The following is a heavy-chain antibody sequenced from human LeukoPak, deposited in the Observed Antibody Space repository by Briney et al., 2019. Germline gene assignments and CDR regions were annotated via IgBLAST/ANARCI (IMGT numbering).Heavy chain of an antibody. CDR1: GGSISSYY. V-gene: IGHV4-59*01. Sequence: PSETLSLTCTVSGGSISSYYWSWIRQPPGKGLEWIGYIYYSGSTNYNPSLKSRVTISVDTSKNQFSLKLSSVTAADTAVYYCARDLSSGWYSRYNWFDPCGQGTLVTVSS. CDR2: IYYSGST. J-gene: IGHJ5*02. CDR3: ARDLSSGWYSRYNWFDP. D-gene: IGHD6-19*01.